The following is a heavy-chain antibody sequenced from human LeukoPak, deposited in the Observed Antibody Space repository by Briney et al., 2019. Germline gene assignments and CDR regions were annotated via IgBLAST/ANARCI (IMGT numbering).Heavy chain of an antibody. J-gene: IGHJ6*03. CDR1: GGSISSGSYY. V-gene: IGHV4-39*07. CDR3: ARGFGASYYYYMDV. D-gene: IGHD3-10*01. CDR2: IHYSGNT. Sequence: SETLSLTCTVSGGSISSGSYYWGWIRQPPGKGLECIGTIHYSGNTNYNPSLKSRVTISVDTSKNQFSLKLSSVTAADTAVYYCARGFGASYYYYMDVWGKGTTVTVSS.